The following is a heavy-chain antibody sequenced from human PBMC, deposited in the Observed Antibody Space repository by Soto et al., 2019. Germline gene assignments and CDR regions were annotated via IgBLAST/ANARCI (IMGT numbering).Heavy chain of an antibody. CDR3: ARDLVFWEWLSLTPFDY. D-gene: IGHD3-3*01. Sequence: GGSLRLSCAASGFIFSDYWMHWVRRAPGKGLAWVARINSDGSTTSYADSVKGRFTLSRDNAKNTLYLQMSSLRAEDTAVYYWARDLVFWEWLSLTPFDYWGQGTLVTVSS. CDR2: INSDGSTT. J-gene: IGHJ4*02. CDR1: GFIFSDYW. V-gene: IGHV3-74*01.